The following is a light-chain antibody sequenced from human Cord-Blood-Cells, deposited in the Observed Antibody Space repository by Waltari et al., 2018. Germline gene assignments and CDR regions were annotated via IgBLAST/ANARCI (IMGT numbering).Light chain of an antibody. CDR3: YSTDSSGNHRV. V-gene: IGLV3-10*01. J-gene: IGLJ2*01. CDR2: EDS. Sequence: SYELTQPPSVSVSPGQTARITCSGHPFPNNSPYWYQQQSGQAPGLVIYEDSKRPSRIPERFAGSSSGTMATLTISGAQVEDEADYYCYSTDSSGNHRVFGGGTKLTVL. CDR1: PFPNNS.